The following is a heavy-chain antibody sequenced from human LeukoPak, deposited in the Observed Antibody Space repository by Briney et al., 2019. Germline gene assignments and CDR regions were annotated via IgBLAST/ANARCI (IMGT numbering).Heavy chain of an antibody. CDR3: AKGREVLWFGDLGPFDY. J-gene: IGHJ4*02. D-gene: IGHD3-10*01. Sequence: GGSLRLSCAASGFTFSSYSMSWVRQAPGKGLEWVSAISGSGGSTYYADSVKGRFTIFRDNSKNTLYLQMNSLRAEDTAAYYCAKGREVLWFGDLGPFDYWGQGTLVTVSS. V-gene: IGHV3-23*01. CDR1: GFTFSSYS. CDR2: ISGSGGST.